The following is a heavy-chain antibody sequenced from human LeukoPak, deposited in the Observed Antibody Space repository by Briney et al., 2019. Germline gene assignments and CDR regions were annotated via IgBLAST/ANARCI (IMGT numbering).Heavy chain of an antibody. J-gene: IGHJ4*02. Sequence: GGSLRLSCLASGFTFSGQYMNWVRQAPGKELEWVSYISRSGNSIYYADSVKGRFTISRDNAKNSLHLQMNSLRAEDTAIYYCARNRVGYEAIDHWGQGTLVTVSS. V-gene: IGHV3-48*03. CDR2: ISRSGNSI. CDR3: ARNRVGYEAIDH. D-gene: IGHD5-12*01. CDR1: GFTFSGQY.